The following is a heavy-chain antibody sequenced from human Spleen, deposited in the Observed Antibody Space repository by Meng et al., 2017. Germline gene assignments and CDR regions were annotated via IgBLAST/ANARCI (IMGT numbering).Heavy chain of an antibody. CDR3: ARCTSTSCYRFDY. CDR2: IYTSGST. D-gene: IGHD2-2*01. Sequence: SETLSLTCTVSGGSINSGSYYWNWIRQPAGKRLEWIGHIYTSGSTNYNPSLKSRAAISVDTSNNQFSLKVSSVTAADTAVYYCARCTSTSCYRFDYWGQGTLVTVSS. V-gene: IGHV4-61*09. J-gene: IGHJ4*02. CDR1: GGSINSGSYY.